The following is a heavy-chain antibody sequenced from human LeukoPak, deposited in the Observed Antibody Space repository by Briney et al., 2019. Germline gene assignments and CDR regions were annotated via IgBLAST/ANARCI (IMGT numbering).Heavy chain of an antibody. Sequence: GGSLRLSCSASGFTFSSYAMHWVRQAPGKGLEYVSAISSNGGSTYYADSVKGRFTISRDNSKNALYLQMSSLRAEDTAVYYCVRDSTATGSPNAFDIWGQGTMVTVSS. J-gene: IGHJ3*02. D-gene: IGHD6-13*01. CDR3: VRDSTATGSPNAFDI. CDR1: GFTFSSYA. V-gene: IGHV3-64D*06. CDR2: ISSNGGST.